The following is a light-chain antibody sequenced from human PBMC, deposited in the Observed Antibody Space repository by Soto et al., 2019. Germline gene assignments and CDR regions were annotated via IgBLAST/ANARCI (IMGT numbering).Light chain of an antibody. CDR1: RNDVGSYDY. CDR3: CSYAGIYISLDV. V-gene: IGLV2-11*01. CDR2: EVS. Sequence: QAVLTQPRSVAGSPGQSVTISCTGTRNDVGSYDYVSWYQQFPGKAPKLMIDEVSKRPSGVPDRFSGSKSGNTASLTISGLQAEDEADYYCCSYAGIYISLDVFGTGTKLTVL. J-gene: IGLJ1*01.